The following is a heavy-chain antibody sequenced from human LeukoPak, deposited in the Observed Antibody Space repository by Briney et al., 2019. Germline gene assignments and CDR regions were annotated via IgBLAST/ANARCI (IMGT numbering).Heavy chain of an antibody. D-gene: IGHD3-3*01. CDR2: INHSGST. J-gene: IGHJ6*03. CDR1: GGSFSGYY. V-gene: IGHV4-34*01. Sequence: TLSLTCAVYGGSFSGYYWSWIRQPPGKGLEWIGEINHSGSTSYNPSLKSRVTISVDTSKNQFSLKLSSVTAADTAVYYCARVLRFLEWFPSRGGYMDVWGKGTTVTVSS. CDR3: ARVLRFLEWFPSRGGYMDV.